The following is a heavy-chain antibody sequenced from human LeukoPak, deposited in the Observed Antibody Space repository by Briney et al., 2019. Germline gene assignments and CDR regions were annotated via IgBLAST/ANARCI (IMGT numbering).Heavy chain of an antibody. CDR1: GYPFSTHW. J-gene: IGHJ3*02. CDR2: IYPAESDT. Sequence: GESLKISFVASGYPFSTHWIAWVRQMPGKGVEWMGFIYPAESDTRYSPPFQGQVTISVDMSTHTAYLQWHSLKASDTAMYYCARGTGPQQRRGFVIWGQGTMITVSS. D-gene: IGHD1/OR15-1a*01. CDR3: ARGTGPQQRRGFVI. V-gene: IGHV5-51*01.